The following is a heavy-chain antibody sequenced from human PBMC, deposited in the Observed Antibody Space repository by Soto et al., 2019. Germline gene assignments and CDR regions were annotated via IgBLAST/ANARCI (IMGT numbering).Heavy chain of an antibody. V-gene: IGHV3-23*01. J-gene: IGHJ4*02. CDR1: VFIFSHYA. D-gene: IGHD4-4*01. Sequence: GGSLRLSCESSVFIFSHYAMTCVRHSPGKGLEWVSTVAYNGDPYSPDSVKGRFTISRDNSRNTVTLQTTSLRAEDTAVYFCAKTRRTTVPSGPRPFQYWGQASLV. CDR2: VAYNGDP. CDR3: AKTRRTTVPSGPRPFQY.